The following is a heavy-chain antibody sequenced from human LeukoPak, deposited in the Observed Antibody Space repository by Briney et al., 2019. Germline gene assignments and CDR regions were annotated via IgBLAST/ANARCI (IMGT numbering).Heavy chain of an antibody. CDR2: IVGGGGGA. V-gene: IGHV3-23*01. CDR3: AKSRHDSYYYYFDY. D-gene: IGHD2/OR15-2a*01. J-gene: IGHJ4*02. Sequence: GGSLRVSCAASGFTFSNYAMSWVRQAPGKGLEWVSVIVGGGGGAYYGDSVKGRFTISRDNSKNTLYLEMNSLRAEDTAVYYCAKSRHDSYYYYFDYWGQGTLVTVST. CDR1: GFTFSNYA.